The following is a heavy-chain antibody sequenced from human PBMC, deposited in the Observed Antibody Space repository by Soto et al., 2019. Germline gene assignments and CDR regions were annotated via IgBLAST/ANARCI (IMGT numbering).Heavy chain of an antibody. CDR3: ARAPPGVYGSGSPPDG. V-gene: IGHV1-3*01. J-gene: IGHJ6*02. Sequence: ASVKVSCKASGYTFTSYAMHWVRQAPGQRLEWMGWINAGNGNTKYSQKFQGRVTITRDTSASTAYMELSSLRSEDTAVYYCARAPPGVYGSGSPPDGWGQGNTVPVSS. CDR1: GYTFTSYA. CDR2: INAGNGNT. D-gene: IGHD3-10*01.